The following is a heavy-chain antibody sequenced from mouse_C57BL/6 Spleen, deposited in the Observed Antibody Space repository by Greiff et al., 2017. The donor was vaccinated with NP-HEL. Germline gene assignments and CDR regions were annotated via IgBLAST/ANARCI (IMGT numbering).Heavy chain of an antibody. Sequence: EVQGVESGGGLVKPGGSLKLSCAASGFTFSSYAMSWVRQTPEKRLEWVATISDGGSYTYYPDNVKGRFTISRDNAKNNLYLQMSHLKSEDTAMYYCARDEANSAFAYWGQGTLVTVSA. CDR1: GFTFSSYA. CDR2: ISDGGSYT. V-gene: IGHV5-4*01. CDR3: ARDEANSAFAY. J-gene: IGHJ3*01. D-gene: IGHD3-2*02.